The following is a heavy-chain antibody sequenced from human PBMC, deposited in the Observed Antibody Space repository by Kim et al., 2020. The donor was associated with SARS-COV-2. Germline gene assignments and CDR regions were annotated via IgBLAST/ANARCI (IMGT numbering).Heavy chain of an antibody. D-gene: IGHD6-13*01. Sequence: ASVKVSCKTSGYTFTGYYIHWVRQAPGQGLEWMGWINPNGGATNYAQRFQGRVTMTGDTSIRTAYMELTRLRSDDTAVYYCARRQQLLRHGLDLWGQGTTVTVSS. CDR3: ARRQQLLRHGLDL. CDR1: GYTFTGYY. V-gene: IGHV1-2*02. J-gene: IGHJ6*02. CDR2: INPNGGAT.